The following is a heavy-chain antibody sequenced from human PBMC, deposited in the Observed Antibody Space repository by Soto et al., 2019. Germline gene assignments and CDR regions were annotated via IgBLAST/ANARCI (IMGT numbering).Heavy chain of an antibody. CDR1: GYTFRSYW. V-gene: IGHV3-7*01. CDR2: IKPDGSEK. J-gene: IGHJ3*02. D-gene: IGHD5-12*01. CDR3: ANIGRSDRAFDI. Sequence: VGAMRVSCAASGYTFRSYWMTWVRQDPGKGLEWVANIKPDGSEKIYVDSVKGRFSISRDNAKNSLYLQMYSLRAEGTAVYYCANIGRSDRAFDIWGQGTMVTVSS.